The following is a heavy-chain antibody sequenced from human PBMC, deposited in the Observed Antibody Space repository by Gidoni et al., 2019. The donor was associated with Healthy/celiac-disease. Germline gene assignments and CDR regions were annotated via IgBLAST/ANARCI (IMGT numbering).Heavy chain of an antibody. CDR3: AKCYCSGGSCYSLGYYYYYMDV. J-gene: IGHJ6*03. V-gene: IGHV3-23*01. Sequence: APGKGLEWVSAISGSGGSTYYADSVKGRFTISRDNSKNTLYLQMNSLRAEDTAVYYCAKCYCSGGSCYSLGYYYYYMDVWGKGTTVTVSS. CDR2: ISGSGGST. D-gene: IGHD2-15*01.